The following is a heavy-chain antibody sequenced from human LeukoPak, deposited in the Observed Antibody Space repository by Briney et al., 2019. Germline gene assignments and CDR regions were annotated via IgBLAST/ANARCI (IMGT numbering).Heavy chain of an antibody. V-gene: IGHV3-33*08. CDR1: GFTFSKAW. CDR2: IWYDGSNK. Sequence: PGGSLRLSCAASGFTFSKAWMHWVRQAPGKGLEWVAVIWYDGSNKYYADSVKGRFTISRDNSKNTLYLQMNSLRAEDTAVYYCARDSYGMDVWGQGTTVTVSS. CDR3: ARDSYGMDV. J-gene: IGHJ6*02.